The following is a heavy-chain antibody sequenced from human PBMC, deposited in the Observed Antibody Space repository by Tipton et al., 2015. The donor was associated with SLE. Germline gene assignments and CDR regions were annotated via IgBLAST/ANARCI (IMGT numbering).Heavy chain of an antibody. J-gene: IGHJ6*02. CDR1: GYTFTNFG. CDR3: ARECSGTGCLVY. CDR2: ISTQNGDT. D-gene: IGHD2-8*02. Sequence: QSGPEVKKPGASVKVSCKASGYTFTNFGISWVRQAPGQGLEWMGWISTQNGDTKYAQRFQGRVTMTTDTSTSTTYMALRSPRSDDTAIYYCARECSGTGCLVYWGQGTTVTVSS. V-gene: IGHV1-18*01.